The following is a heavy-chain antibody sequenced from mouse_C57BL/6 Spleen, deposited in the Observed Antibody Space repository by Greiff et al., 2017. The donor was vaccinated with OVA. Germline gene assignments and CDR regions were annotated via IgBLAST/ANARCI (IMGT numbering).Heavy chain of an antibody. D-gene: IGHD2-2*01. V-gene: IGHV2-3*01. Sequence: VQGVESGPGLVAPSQSLSITCTVSGFSLTSYGVSWVRQPPGKGLEWLGVIWGDGGTNYYSALIARLSISKDNSKSQVYLKLNRRQTDDTATYYWAKGGYGGIAYWGQGTLVTVSA. CDR1: GFSLTSYG. J-gene: IGHJ3*01. CDR3: AKGGYGGIAY. CDR2: IWGDGGT.